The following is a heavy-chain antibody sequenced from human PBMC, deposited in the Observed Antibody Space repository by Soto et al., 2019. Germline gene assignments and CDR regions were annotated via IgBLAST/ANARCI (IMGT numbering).Heavy chain of an antibody. CDR1: GYTFTRYD. Sequence: QVQLVQSGAEVKKPGASVKVSCKASGYTFTRYDINWVRQATGQGLEWMGWMNPNRGNTGYAQKLHGRVTMTRNTAISTAYMELSSLRSEDTAVYYCAKEYSSGWSKDWGQGTLVTVSS. J-gene: IGHJ4*02. CDR3: AKEYSSGWSKD. CDR2: MNPNRGNT. D-gene: IGHD6-19*01. V-gene: IGHV1-8*01.